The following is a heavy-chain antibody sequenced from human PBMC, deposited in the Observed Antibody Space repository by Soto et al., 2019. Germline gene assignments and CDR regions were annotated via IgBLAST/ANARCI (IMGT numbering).Heavy chain of an antibody. J-gene: IGHJ6*02. V-gene: IGHV4-4*02. D-gene: IGHD2-21*02. Sequence: SETLSLTCAVSGGSISSSHWWGWVRQAPGKGLEWIGEIYHSGSTNYNPSLKSRITMSVDKSKNQFSVNLSSVTAADTAVYYCVRDADETAIVPAPWLVWGRGTMVTVSS. CDR2: IYHSGST. CDR3: VRDADETAIVPAPWLV. CDR1: GGSISSSHW.